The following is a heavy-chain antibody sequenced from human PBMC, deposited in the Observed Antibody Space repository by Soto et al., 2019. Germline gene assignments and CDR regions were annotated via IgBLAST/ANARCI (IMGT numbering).Heavy chain of an antibody. CDR1: GFTIGAYC. CDR3: ARDVGSGNYYKDVYYKYYLDV. D-gene: IGHD3-10*01. Sequence: EVQLVESGGGLVQPGGSLRLSCAASGFTIGAYCFNWVRQAPGKGLEYISAISSNGGNIYYANSVKGRFTISRDNSKNTQYLQIGSRRAVDRGVYYCARDVGSGNYYKDVYYKYYLDVWGKGTTVTVSS. CDR2: ISSNGGNI. V-gene: IGHV3-64*01. J-gene: IGHJ6*03.